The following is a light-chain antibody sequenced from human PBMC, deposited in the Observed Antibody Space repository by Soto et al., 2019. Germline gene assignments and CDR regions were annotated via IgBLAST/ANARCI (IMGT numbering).Light chain of an antibody. J-gene: IGKJ1*01. CDR3: QQYVTSSPRT. Sequence: EIVLTQSPGTLSLSPGERATLSCRASHTISSSYLAWYQQKPGQAPRLLMYGISRRATGIPDRFSGSGSRTDFTLTITRLEPEDFAVYYGQQYVTSSPRTFGQGTKVEIK. CDR2: GIS. CDR1: HTISSSY. V-gene: IGKV3-20*01.